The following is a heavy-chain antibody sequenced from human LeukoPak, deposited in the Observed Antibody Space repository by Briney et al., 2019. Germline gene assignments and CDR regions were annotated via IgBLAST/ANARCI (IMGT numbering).Heavy chain of an antibody. J-gene: IGHJ4*02. CDR2: IYAGDSGT. Sequence: GESLKISCKGSGHSFTSYWIGWVRQMPGKGLEWMGIIYAGDSGTRYSPSFQGQVTISADKSISTAYLQWSSLKAPDTAMYYCASSYYGSGSYVGFDYWGQGTLVTVSS. CDR3: ASSYYGSGSYVGFDY. V-gene: IGHV5-51*01. D-gene: IGHD3-10*01. CDR1: GHSFTSYW.